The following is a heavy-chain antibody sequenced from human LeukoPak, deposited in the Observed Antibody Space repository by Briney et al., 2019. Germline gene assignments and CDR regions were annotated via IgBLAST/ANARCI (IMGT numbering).Heavy chain of an antibody. J-gene: IGHJ5*01. CDR1: GFTCTTYG. CDR2: ISSSSSSI. CDR3: ARRFREGDCNRGRCYSFGS. Sequence: PGGSLRLSCAASGFTCTTYGTNWVRQAPGKRLEWVSHISSSSSSIYYADSVKGRFTISRYNAKNSLYLQMNSLRDEDTAVYYCARRFREGDCNRGRCYSFGSWGQGALVTVSP. D-gene: IGHD2-15*01. V-gene: IGHV3-48*02.